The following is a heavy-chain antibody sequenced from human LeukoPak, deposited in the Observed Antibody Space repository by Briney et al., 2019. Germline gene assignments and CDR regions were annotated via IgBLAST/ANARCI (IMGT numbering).Heavy chain of an antibody. V-gene: IGHV6-1*01. D-gene: IGHD6-13*01. CDR1: GDSVSSNSAT. CDR3: ARGSSSSSWFFDY. Sequence: QTLSLTCSISGDSVSSNSATWTWIRQSPSRGLEWLGRTYYRSKWYNDYAVSVKSRMTINPDTSKNQFSLQVNSVTPEDTAVYYCARGSSSSSWFFDYWGQGTLVTVSS. J-gene: IGHJ4*02. CDR2: TYYRSKWYN.